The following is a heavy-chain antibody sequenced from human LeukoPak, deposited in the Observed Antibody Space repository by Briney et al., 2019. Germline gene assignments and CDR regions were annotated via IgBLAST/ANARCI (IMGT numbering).Heavy chain of an antibody. CDR2: IYYSGRT. Sequence: PSETLSLTYTLSGGSFTTYHWSWLRHPPGKGLEWIGYIYYSGRTNYNPSLKSRVTMSVDTSNNQFSLKLSSVTAADSAVYFCARGTVTTQYFDYWGQGTLVTVSS. J-gene: IGHJ4*02. V-gene: IGHV4-59*01. CDR1: GGSFTTYH. CDR3: ARGTVTTQYFDY. D-gene: IGHD4-17*01.